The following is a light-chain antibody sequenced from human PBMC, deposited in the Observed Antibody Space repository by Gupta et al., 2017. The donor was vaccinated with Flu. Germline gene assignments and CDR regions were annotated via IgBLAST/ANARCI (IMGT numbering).Light chain of an antibody. J-gene: IGLJ1*01. CDR1: SSNIGNNY. CDR3: ASWDNGLTGCV. Sequence: KVPISCSGTSSNIGNNYVSWYQHFPGTAPKLLMYDDNKRPSGIPDRFSASKSGTSATLAIDGLQTGDEADYYCASWDNGLTGCVFGTGTLVTV. V-gene: IGLV1-51*01. CDR2: DDN.